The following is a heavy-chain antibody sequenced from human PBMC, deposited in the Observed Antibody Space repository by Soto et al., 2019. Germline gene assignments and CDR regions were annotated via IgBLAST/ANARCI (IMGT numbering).Heavy chain of an antibody. CDR3: ARRGQYSGSYYGRYHDAFDI. V-gene: IGHV4-39*01. CDR1: GGSISSSSYY. CDR2: IYYSGST. D-gene: IGHD1-26*01. J-gene: IGHJ3*02. Sequence: SETLSLTCTVSGGSISSSSYYWGWIRQPPGKGLEWIGSIYYSGSTYYNPSLKSRVTISVDTSKNQFSLKLSSVTAADTAVYYCARRGQYSGSYYGRYHDAFDIWGQGTMVT.